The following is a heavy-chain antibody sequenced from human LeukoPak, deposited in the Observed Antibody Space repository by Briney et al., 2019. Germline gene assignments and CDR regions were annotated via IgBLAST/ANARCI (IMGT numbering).Heavy chain of an antibody. D-gene: IGHD3-16*01. CDR2: VWYAGRNR. V-gene: IGHV3-33*01. CDR1: GYTFSRHG. J-gene: IGHJ5*02. CDR3: ARLWGGNGYSGGSLNL. Sequence: GGSLRLSCAVSGYTFSRHGIHWVRQAPGKGLEWVAVVWYAGRNRDYVDSVKGRFTISKDNSNNMVFLQMDRLRAEDTAVYYCARLWGGNGYSGGSLNLWGQGTLVTVSS.